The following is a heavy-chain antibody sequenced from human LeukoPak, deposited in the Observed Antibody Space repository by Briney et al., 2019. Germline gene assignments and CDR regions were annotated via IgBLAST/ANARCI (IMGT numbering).Heavy chain of an antibody. CDR1: GYSFTSYW. D-gene: IGHD2-2*02. CDR2: VYPGDSDT. Sequence: GESLKISCKGSGYSFTSYWIGWVRQMPGQGLEWMGIVYPGDSDTRYSPSFQGHVTISADKSINTAYLQWSGLQASDNAIYFCARSQGLYGAADYWGQGPLV. J-gene: IGHJ4*02. V-gene: IGHV5-51*01. CDR3: ARSQGLYGAADY.